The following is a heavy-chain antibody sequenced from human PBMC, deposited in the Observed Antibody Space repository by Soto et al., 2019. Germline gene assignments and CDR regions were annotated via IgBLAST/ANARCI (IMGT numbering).Heavy chain of an antibody. CDR2: IYYSGST. J-gene: IGHJ6*02. CDR1: GGSISSYY. CDR3: ARVPGGWLRSVGTGAYYYGMDV. D-gene: IGHD5-12*01. V-gene: IGHV4-59*01. Sequence: QVQLQESGPGLVKPSETLSLTCTVSGGSISSYYWSWIRQPPGKGLEWIGYIYYSGSTNYNPSLKSRVTISVDTSKNQFSLKLSSVTAADTAVYYCARVPGGWLRSVGTGAYYYGMDVWGQGTTVTVSS.